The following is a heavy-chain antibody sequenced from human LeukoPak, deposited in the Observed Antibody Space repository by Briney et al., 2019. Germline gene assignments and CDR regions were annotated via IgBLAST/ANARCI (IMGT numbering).Heavy chain of an antibody. CDR1: GFTFSNNY. Sequence: GGTLRLSCAASGFTFSNNYMHWVRQPPGKGLVWVSRINTDGSSTNYADSVKGRSTISRDNAKNTLYLQMNSLRAEDTAVYYCARGYSYAHDYWGQGTLVTVSS. J-gene: IGHJ4*02. D-gene: IGHD3-16*01. CDR3: ARGYSYAHDY. V-gene: IGHV3-74*01. CDR2: INTDGSST.